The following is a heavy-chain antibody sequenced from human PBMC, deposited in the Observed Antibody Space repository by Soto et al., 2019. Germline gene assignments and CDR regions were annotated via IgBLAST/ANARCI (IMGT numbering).Heavy chain of an antibody. CDR1: GYTFTSYA. J-gene: IGHJ4*02. CDR3: ARESLFWSGYYQSQ. CDR2: INAGNGNT. V-gene: IGHV1-3*01. D-gene: IGHD3-3*01. Sequence: QVQLVQSGAEVKKPGASVKVSCKASGYTFTSYAMHWVRQAPGQRLEGMGWINAGNGNTKYSQKFQGRVTITRDTSASTAYMELSSLRSEDTAVYYCARESLFWSGYYQSQWGQGTLVTVSS.